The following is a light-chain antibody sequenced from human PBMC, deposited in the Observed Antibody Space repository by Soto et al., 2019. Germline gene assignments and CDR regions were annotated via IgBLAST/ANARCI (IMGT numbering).Light chain of an antibody. J-gene: IGKJ1*01. CDR2: AAS. CDR1: HSISNN. CDR3: QQYNNWPWT. V-gene: IGKV3-15*01. Sequence: EIVVSQSPSALSVSPGERATLSCRASHSISNNLAWYQQKPGQAPRLLIYAASIRATGVPARFSVSGSGTEFTLTISSLQSEDFAVYYCQQYNNWPWTFGEGTKVDIK.